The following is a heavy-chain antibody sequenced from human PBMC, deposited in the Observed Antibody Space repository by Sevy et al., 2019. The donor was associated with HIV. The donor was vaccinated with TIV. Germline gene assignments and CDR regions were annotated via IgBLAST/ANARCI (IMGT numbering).Heavy chain of an antibody. CDR1: NGSINSLSYY. D-gene: IGHD6-13*01. J-gene: IGHJ5*02. CDR2: IYASGSA. V-gene: IGHV4-61*02. Sequence: SETLSLTCTVSNGSINSLSYYWSWVRQPAGKGLEWLGRIYASGSANYNPSLKRRIIMSVDTSKNQFYLRLASVTAEDTAMYFCARLSYSSNWFDPWGQGTLVTVSS. CDR3: ARLSYSSNWFDP.